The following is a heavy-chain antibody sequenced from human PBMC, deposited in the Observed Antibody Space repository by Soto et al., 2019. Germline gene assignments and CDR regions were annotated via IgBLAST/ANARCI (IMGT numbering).Heavy chain of an antibody. D-gene: IGHD1-1*01. V-gene: IGHV1-3*01. J-gene: IGHJ4*02. CDR2: INAGNGHT. CDR3: ARGRWTHTTADYYLDF. CDR1: GYTFTNYA. Sequence: QVQLVQSGTEVKKPGASVKLSCKASGYTFTNYAIHWVRQAPGQRLEWMVWINAGNGHTKYSQKFQGRVTVTRDPSATTAYMELSSLTSEDTAVYYCARGRWTHTTADYYLDFWGQGTLVTVSS.